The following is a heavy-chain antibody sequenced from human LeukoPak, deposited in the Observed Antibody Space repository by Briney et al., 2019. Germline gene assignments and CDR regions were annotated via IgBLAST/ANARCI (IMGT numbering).Heavy chain of an antibody. CDR1: GGSISSGSYY. J-gene: IGHJ4*02. CDR3: AREDGSPFDY. CDR2: IYTSGST. Sequence: SETLSLTCTVSGGSISSGSYYWSWIRQPAGKGLEWIGRIYTSGSTNYNPSLKSRVTISVDTSKNQFSLKLSSVTAADTAVYYCAREDGSPFDYWGQGTLVTVSS. V-gene: IGHV4-61*02. D-gene: IGHD1-26*01.